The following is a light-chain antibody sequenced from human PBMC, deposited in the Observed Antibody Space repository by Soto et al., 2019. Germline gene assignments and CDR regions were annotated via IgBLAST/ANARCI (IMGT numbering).Light chain of an antibody. CDR2: DVS. V-gene: IGLV2-14*03. J-gene: IGLJ1*01. Sequence: QSVLTQPASVSGSPGQSITISCTGTSSDVGGYNYVSWYQHHPGKAPELMIFDVSNRPSGVSNRFSGSKSGNTASLTISGLQPEDEADYYCSSYTTSNTRQIVFGTGTKVTLL. CDR1: SSDVGGYNY. CDR3: SSYTTSNTRQIV.